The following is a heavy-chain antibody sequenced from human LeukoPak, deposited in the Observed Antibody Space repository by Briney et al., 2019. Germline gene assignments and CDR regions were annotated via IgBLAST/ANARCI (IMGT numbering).Heavy chain of an antibody. V-gene: IGHV4-4*07. CDR3: ARGKYSSSWYTGYFDY. J-gene: IGHJ4*02. D-gene: IGHD6-13*01. CDR2: IYTSGST. CDR1: GGSISSYY. Sequence: PSETLSLTCTVSGGSISSYYWSWIRQPAGKGLEWIGRIYTSGSTNYNPSLKSRVTMSVDTSKNQFSLKLSSVTAADTAVYYCARGKYSSSWYTGYFDYWGQGTLVTVSS.